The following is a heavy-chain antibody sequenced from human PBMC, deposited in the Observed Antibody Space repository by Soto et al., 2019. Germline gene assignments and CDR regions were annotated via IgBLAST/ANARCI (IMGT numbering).Heavy chain of an antibody. J-gene: IGHJ4*02. CDR1: GFSLSSTRMA. CDR3: AHIVVAGLGYYFDY. D-gene: IGHD6-19*01. Sequence: QITLKESGPTLVKPTQTLTLTCTFSGFSLSSTRMAVGWIRQPPGKALEWLALIYWDDDKRYSPFLKSRLTITKYTSKNHVVLTMSHMDPLDTARYYCAHIVVAGLGYYFDYWGQGTLVTVSS. CDR2: IYWDDDK. V-gene: IGHV2-5*02.